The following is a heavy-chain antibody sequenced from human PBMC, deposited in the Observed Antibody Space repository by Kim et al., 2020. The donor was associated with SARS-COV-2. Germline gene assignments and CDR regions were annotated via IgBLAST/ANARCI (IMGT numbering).Heavy chain of an antibody. CDR1: GGSISSYY. CDR2: IYYSGST. V-gene: IGHV4-59*01. Sequence: SETLSLTCTVSGGSISSYYWSWIRQPPGKGLEWIGYIYYSGSTNYNPSLKSRVTISVDTSKNQFSLKLSSVTAADTAVYYCARGTTAAGSYWYFVLWGRGTLVTDSS. D-gene: IGHD6-13*01. J-gene: IGHJ2*01. CDR3: ARGTTAAGSYWYFVL.